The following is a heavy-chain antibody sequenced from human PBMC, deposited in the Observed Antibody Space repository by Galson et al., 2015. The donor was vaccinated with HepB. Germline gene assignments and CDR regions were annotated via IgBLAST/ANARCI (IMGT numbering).Heavy chain of an antibody. CDR2: INHSGST. Sequence: ETLSLTCAVSAGSFNNYYWTWIRQIPEKGLEWIGEINHSGSTNYNPSLTSRVTLSRDTSTNQFSLTLSSLTAADTAVYFRARALRDGTSGMFYFDSWGQGNTVIVSP. V-gene: IGHV4-34*01. J-gene: IGHJ4*02. CDR3: ARALRDGTSGMFYFDS. D-gene: IGHD3-10*01. CDR1: AGSFNNYY.